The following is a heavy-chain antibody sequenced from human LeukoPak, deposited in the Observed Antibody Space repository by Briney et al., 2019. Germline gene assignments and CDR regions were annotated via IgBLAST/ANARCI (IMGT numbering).Heavy chain of an antibody. CDR2: ISMNSNYI. D-gene: IGHD2-15*01. J-gene: IGHJ4*02. Sequence: GGSLRLSCAASGFSYSSYSMNWVRQAPGKGLEWVSSISMNSNYIYYADSVKGRFTISRDNAKNSLYLQMNSLRAEDTAVYYCARSGYNYYFDYWGQGTLVTVSS. CDR3: ARSGYNYYFDY. V-gene: IGHV3-21*01. CDR1: GFSYSSYS.